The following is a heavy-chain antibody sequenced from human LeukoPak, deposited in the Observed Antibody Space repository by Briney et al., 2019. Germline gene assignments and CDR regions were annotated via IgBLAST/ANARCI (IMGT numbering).Heavy chain of an antibody. D-gene: IGHD3-22*01. Sequence: GWSLRLSCAASGFIFSSYAMSWVRQAPGKGLEWVANIKQDGSEKYYVDSVKGRFTISRDNAKNSLYLQMNSLRAEDTAVYYCARGSSSSGYYYYFDYWGQGTLVTVSS. J-gene: IGHJ4*02. CDR3: ARGSSSSGYYYYFDY. CDR2: IKQDGSEK. CDR1: GFIFSSYA. V-gene: IGHV3-7*01.